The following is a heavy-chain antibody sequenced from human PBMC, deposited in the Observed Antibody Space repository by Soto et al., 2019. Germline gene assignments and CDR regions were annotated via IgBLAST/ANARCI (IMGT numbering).Heavy chain of an antibody. CDR1: GYTFTSYY. CDR3: ARHAASIGLFDY. J-gene: IGHJ4*02. D-gene: IGHD1-26*01. Sequence: GASVKVSCKASGYTFTSYYINWVRQATGQGLEWMGWMNPNSGNTGYAQKFQGRVTMTRNTSISTAYMELSSLRSEDTAVYYCARHAASIGLFDYWGQGTLVTVSS. CDR2: MNPNSGNT. V-gene: IGHV1-8*01.